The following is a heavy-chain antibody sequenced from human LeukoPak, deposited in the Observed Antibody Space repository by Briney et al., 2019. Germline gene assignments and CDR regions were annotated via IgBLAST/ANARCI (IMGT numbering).Heavy chain of an antibody. Sequence: PSETLSLTCTVSGGSISSSSYSWGWIRQPPGKGLEWVSAISGSGGSTYYADSVKGRFTISRDNSKNTLYLQMNSLRDDDTAVYYCAKSHCGRFSCSRADFWGQGTLVTVSS. CDR2: ISGSGGST. V-gene: IGHV3-23*01. J-gene: IGHJ4*02. D-gene: IGHD2-2*01. CDR3: AKSHCGRFSCSRADF. CDR1: GGSISSSSYS.